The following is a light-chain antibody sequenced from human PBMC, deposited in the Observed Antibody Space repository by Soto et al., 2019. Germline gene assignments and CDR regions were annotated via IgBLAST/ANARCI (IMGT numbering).Light chain of an antibody. J-gene: IGKJ2*01. Sequence: EIVLTQSPGTLSLSPGERATLSFRASQSVSSSYLAWYQQKPGQAPRLLIYGASSRATGIPDRFSGSGSGTDFTLTINRLELEDFAVYYWHQYGSSPYTFGQGPKLEI. CDR1: QSVSSSY. V-gene: IGKV3-20*01. CDR3: HQYGSSPYT. CDR2: GAS.